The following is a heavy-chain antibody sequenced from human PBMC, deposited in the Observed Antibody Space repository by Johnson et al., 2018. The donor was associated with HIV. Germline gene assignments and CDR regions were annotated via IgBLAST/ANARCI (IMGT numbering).Heavy chain of an antibody. CDR1: GFTFTNAW. CDR3: TTARCRLWSSSGGTGFWAFDI. J-gene: IGHJ3*02. V-gene: IGHV3-15*02. Sequence: EVQLVESGGALVQPGGSLRLSCAASGFTFTNAWMSWVRQVPGKGLEWVGRLKSKTDGGTTDYAAPVKGRFTISRDDSKNTLFLQMNSLTTEDTAVYYGTTARCRLWSSSGGTGFWAFDIWGQGTMVTVSS. CDR2: LKSKTDGGTT. D-gene: IGHD3-22*01.